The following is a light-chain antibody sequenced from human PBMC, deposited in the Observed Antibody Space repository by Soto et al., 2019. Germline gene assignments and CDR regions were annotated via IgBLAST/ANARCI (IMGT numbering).Light chain of an antibody. J-gene: IGKJ1*01. Sequence: EIGMTQSPATLSVSPGERATLSCRASQSVSSNLAWYQQKPVQAPRLLIYGASNRATGIPDRFSGSGSGTEFTLTISSLQPDDFATYYCQHYNSYSEAFGQGTKVDIK. CDR1: QSVSSN. V-gene: IGKV3D-15*01. CDR2: GAS. CDR3: QHYNSYSEA.